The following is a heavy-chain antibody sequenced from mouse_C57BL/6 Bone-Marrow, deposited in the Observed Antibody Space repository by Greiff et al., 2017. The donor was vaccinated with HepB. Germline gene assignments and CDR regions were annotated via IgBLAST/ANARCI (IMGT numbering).Heavy chain of an antibody. V-gene: IGHV1-26*01. Sequence: VQLQQSGPELVKPGASVKISCKASGYTFTDYYMNWVKQSHGKSLEWIGDINPNNGGTSYNQKFKGKATLTVDKSSSTAYMELRSLTSEDSAVYYCAREEGFYYYGSSYEDAMDYWGQGTSVTVSS. CDR2: INPNNGGT. CDR3: AREEGFYYYGSSYEDAMDY. J-gene: IGHJ4*01. D-gene: IGHD1-1*01. CDR1: GYTFTDYY.